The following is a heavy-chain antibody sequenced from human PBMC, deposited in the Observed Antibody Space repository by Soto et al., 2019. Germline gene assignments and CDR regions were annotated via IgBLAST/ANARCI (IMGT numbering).Heavy chain of an antibody. Sequence: QITLKESGPTLVKPTQTLTLTCTFSGFSLNTRGVGVAWIRQPPGKALEWLALLYWDDDEGYSPSLRSRLTITKDTSKNHVVLTMTNIDPVDTATYYCAHRPRGYSYHFDYWGQGTLVTVSS. CDR2: LYWDDDE. D-gene: IGHD5-18*01. CDR1: GFSLNTRGVG. CDR3: AHRPRGYSYHFDY. V-gene: IGHV2-5*02. J-gene: IGHJ4*02.